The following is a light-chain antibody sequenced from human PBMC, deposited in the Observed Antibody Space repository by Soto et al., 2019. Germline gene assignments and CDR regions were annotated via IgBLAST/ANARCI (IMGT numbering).Light chain of an antibody. Sequence: EIVLTQSPGTLSLSPGERATLSCRASQTVSGSFLAWYQQKAGQAPRLLIYGATNSATGIPERFSGSGSGTDFTLTISTLEPEDFAVYYCQQCGPSLKYTFGQGTRVEIK. CDR2: GAT. CDR1: QTVSGSF. CDR3: QQCGPSLKYT. J-gene: IGKJ2*01. V-gene: IGKV3-20*01.